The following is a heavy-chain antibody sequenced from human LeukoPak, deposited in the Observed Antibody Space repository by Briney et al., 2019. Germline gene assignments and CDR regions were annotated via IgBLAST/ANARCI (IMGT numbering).Heavy chain of an antibody. CDR2: VSGSGGNT. J-gene: IGHJ6*02. CDR1: GFTFNTYA. D-gene: IGHD2-21*01. CDR3: ARDRCGDICFYGLDV. Sequence: PGGSLRLSCAAPGFTFNTYAMSWVRQAPGKGLQWVSGVSGSGGNTYYTDSVKGRFTISRDNSKNTLYLEMNRLRAEDTAVYYCARDRCGDICFYGLDVWGQGTTVSVSS. V-gene: IGHV3-23*01.